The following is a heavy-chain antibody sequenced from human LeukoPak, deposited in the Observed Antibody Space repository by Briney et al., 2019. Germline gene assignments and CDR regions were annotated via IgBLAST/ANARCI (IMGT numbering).Heavy chain of an antibody. CDR2: INHSGSI. D-gene: IGHD5-24*01. Sequence: PSETLSLTCAVYGGSFSGYYWSWIRQPPGKGLEWIGEINHSGSINYNPSLKSRVTISVDTSKNQFSLNLNSVTAADTAVYYCARGRGYNSFDYWGQGTLVTVSS. J-gene: IGHJ4*02. CDR3: ARGRGYNSFDY. CDR1: GGSFSGYY. V-gene: IGHV4-34*01.